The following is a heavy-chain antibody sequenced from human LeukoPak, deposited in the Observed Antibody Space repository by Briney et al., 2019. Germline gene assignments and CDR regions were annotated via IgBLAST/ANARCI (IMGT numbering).Heavy chain of an antibody. D-gene: IGHD6-6*01. Sequence: ASVKVSCKASVYNFATYGISWVRQAPGQGLEWMGWFAPYNNNGNSAQKFQGRLTMTTDTSTSTASMELRSLRSDDTAMYYCTRDPRHKYGNFDNWGQGTLVTVSS. J-gene: IGHJ4*02. CDR3: TRDPRHKYGNFDN. CDR1: VYNFATYG. CDR2: FAPYNNNG. V-gene: IGHV1-18*01.